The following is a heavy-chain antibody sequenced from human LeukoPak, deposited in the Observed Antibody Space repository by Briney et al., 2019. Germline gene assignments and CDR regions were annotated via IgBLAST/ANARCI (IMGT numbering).Heavy chain of an antibody. D-gene: IGHD6-6*01. J-gene: IGHJ6*03. Sequence: PGGSLRLSCAASGFTFSSYWMSWVRQAPGKGLEWVANIKQDGSEKYYVDSVKGRFTISRDNAKNSLYLQMNSLRAEDTAVYYCARRSTLYYYYYMDVWGKGTTVTVSS. CDR2: IKQDGSEK. CDR1: GFTFSSYW. CDR3: ARRSTLYYYYYMDV. V-gene: IGHV3-7*01.